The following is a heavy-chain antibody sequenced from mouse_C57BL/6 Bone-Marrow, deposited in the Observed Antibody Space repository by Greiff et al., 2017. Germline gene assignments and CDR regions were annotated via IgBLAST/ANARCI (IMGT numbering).Heavy chain of an antibody. CDR3: AREGKLLRVDY. J-gene: IGHJ2*01. D-gene: IGHD1-1*01. CDR2: IHPNSGST. Sequence: QVQLQQPGAELVKPGASVKLSCKASGYTFTSYWMHWVKQRPGQGLEWIGMIHPNSGSTNYNEKFKSKATLTVDKSSSTAYMQLSSLTSEDSAVYYCAREGKLLRVDYGGQGTTLTVSS. V-gene: IGHV1-64*01. CDR1: GYTFTSYW.